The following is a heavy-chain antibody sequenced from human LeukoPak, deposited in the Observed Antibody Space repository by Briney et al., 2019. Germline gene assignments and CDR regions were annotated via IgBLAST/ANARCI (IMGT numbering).Heavy chain of an antibody. D-gene: IGHD3-9*01. V-gene: IGHV3-74*01. CDR3: ATHGYSELRYFDWSTNE. Sequence: GGSLRLSCAASGFAFSTYWMHWVRQAPGKGLVWVSRINSDGSSTTYADSVKGRFTISRDNAKKSLYLQMDSLRAEDTAVYYCATHGYSELRYFDWSTNEWGQGTLVTVSS. CDR2: INSDGSST. J-gene: IGHJ4*02. CDR1: GFAFSTYW.